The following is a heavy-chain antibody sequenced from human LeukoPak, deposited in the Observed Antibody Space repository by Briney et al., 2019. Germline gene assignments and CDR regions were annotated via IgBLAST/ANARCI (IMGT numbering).Heavy chain of an antibody. CDR2: IYHSGST. D-gene: IGHD5-18*01. CDR1: GVSISSSNW. V-gene: IGHV4-4*02. Sequence: SETLSLTCAVSGVSISSSNWWSWVRQPPGKGLEWIGEIYHSGSTNYNPSLKSRVTISVDKSKNQFSLKLSSVTAADTAVYYCARVDTAMVYYYGMDVWGKGTTVTVSS. J-gene: IGHJ6*04. CDR3: ARVDTAMVYYYGMDV.